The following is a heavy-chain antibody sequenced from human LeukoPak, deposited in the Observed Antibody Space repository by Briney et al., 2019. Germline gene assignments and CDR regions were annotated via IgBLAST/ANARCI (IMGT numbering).Heavy chain of an antibody. CDR1: GDSISSYY. CDR3: ARTSTGDY. Sequence: PSETLSLTCTVSGDSISSYYWSWFWQPPGKGLEWIGYITYSGSTKYNSSLKSRVTISVDTSKNQFSLKLSSVTAADTAVYYCARTSTGDYWGQGTLVTVSS. V-gene: IGHV4-59*01. CDR2: ITYSGST. J-gene: IGHJ4*02. D-gene: IGHD1-14*01.